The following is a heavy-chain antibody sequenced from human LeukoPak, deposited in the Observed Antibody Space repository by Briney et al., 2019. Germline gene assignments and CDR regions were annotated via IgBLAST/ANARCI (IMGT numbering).Heavy chain of an antibody. CDR3: AELGITMIGGV. D-gene: IGHD3-10*02. J-gene: IGHJ6*04. Sequence: GGSLRLSCAASGFTFSTYWMSWVRQAPGKGLEWVANIKQDGSEKYYVDSVEGRFTISRDNAQNSLYLQMTSLRAEDTAVYYCAELGITMIGGVWGKGTTVTISS. V-gene: IGHV3-7*01. CDR1: GFTFSTYW. CDR2: IKQDGSEK.